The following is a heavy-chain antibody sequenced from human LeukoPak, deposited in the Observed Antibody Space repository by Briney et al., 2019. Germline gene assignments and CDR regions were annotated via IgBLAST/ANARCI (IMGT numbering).Heavy chain of an antibody. Sequence: PGGSLRPSCRDSFEWMSWVRQAPGKGLEWVATINHDGRETYYVDSVRGRFTIFRDNAKNSMCLQMTSLRAEDTAVYFCVRGDLDHWGQGTLITVSS. V-gene: IGHV3-7*03. CDR3: VRGDLDH. J-gene: IGHJ4*02. CDR1: FEW. D-gene: IGHD1-1*01. CDR2: INHDGRET.